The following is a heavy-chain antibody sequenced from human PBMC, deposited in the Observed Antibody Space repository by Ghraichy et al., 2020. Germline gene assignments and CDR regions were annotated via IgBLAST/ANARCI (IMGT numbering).Heavy chain of an antibody. CDR1: GFTVSSYH. CDR2: IYIDGRT. CDR3: ATGRDSAKVGN. Sequence: GGSLRLSCAPSGFTVSSYHMTWVRQAPGKGLEWVSTIYIDGRTFYSESVKGSFTISRDNSKNTLYLQMTSLGPEDTARYYCATGRDSAKVGNWGQGTLVIVSS. D-gene: IGHD5-18*01. J-gene: IGHJ4*02. V-gene: IGHV3-66*01.